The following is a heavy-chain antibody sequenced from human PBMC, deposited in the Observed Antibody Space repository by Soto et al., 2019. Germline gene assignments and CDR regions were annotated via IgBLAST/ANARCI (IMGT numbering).Heavy chain of an antibody. D-gene: IGHD2-2*01. CDR1: GYTFANYD. V-gene: IGHV1-8*01. CDR3: ARGWELPAATFDY. Sequence: ASVKVSCKASGYTFANYDINWVRQAPGQGLEWMGWLNPHSGNTGYARKLQGRVSMTSNTSTSTAYMELTSLRSEDTAVYFCARGWELPAATFDYWGQGTLVSVSS. CDR2: LNPHSGNT. J-gene: IGHJ4*02.